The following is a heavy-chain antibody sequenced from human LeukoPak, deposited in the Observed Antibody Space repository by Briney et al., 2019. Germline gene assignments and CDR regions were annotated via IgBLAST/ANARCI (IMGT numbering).Heavy chain of an antibody. CDR3: TQGGGGYGYDAFDI. J-gene: IGHJ3*02. CDR1: GFTFSGSA. V-gene: IGHV3-73*01. CDR2: VRSKANTYAT. Sequence: GGSLRLSCAASGFTFSGSAKHWVRQASGKGLEWVGRVRSKANTYATAYAASVKGRFTISRDDSKNTAYLQMNSLKTEDTTVYYCTQGGGGYGYDAFDIWGQGTMVTVSS. D-gene: IGHD5-12*01.